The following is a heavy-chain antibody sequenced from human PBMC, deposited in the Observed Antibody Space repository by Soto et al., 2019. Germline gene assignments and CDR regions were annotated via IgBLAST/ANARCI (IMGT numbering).Heavy chain of an antibody. V-gene: IGHV1-24*01. CDR2: FDPEDGET. CDR1: GYTLTELS. Sequence: GASVKVSFKVSGYTLTELSMHWVRQAPGKGLEWMGGFDPEDGETIYAQKFQGRVTMTEDTSTDTAYMELSSLRSGDTAVYYCASTTRDSAFDIWGQGTMVTVSS. CDR3: ASTTRDSAFDI. D-gene: IGHD1-1*01. J-gene: IGHJ3*02.